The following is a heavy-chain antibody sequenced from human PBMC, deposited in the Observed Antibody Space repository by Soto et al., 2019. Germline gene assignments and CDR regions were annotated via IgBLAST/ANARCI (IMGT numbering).Heavy chain of an antibody. D-gene: IGHD2-2*01. Sequence: PSETLSLTCTVSGGSISGYYWSWIRQPPGKGLEWIAYIYYIGSSNSNPSIKSRITISVDTSKNQVSLKLSSVTAADTAVYYCASMPIRDCSSTSCYFYYFDYWGQGTLVTVSS. V-gene: IGHV4-59*08. CDR1: GGSISGYY. CDR3: ASMPIRDCSSTSCYFYYFDY. J-gene: IGHJ4*02. CDR2: IYYIGSS.